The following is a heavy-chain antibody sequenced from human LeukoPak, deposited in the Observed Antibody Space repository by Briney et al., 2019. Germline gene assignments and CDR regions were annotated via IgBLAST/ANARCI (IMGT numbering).Heavy chain of an antibody. CDR3: ARHRKATPTFDY. CDR2: IYYSGST. J-gene: IGHJ4*02. V-gene: IGHV4-59*08. D-gene: IGHD5-12*01. Sequence: TSETLSLTCAVYGGSFSGYYWSWIRQPPGKGLEWIGYIYYSGSTNYNPSLKSRVTISVDTSKNQFSLKLSSVTAADTAVYYCARHRKATPTFDYWGQGTLVTVSS. CDR1: GGSFSGYY.